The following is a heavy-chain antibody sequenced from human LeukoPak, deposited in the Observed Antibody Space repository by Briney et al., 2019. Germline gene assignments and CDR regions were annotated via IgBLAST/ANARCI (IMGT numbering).Heavy chain of an antibody. J-gene: IGHJ4*02. D-gene: IGHD3-16*01. CDR3: ARRALQVGVSYHFDY. V-gene: IGHV4-34*01. Sequence: SETLSLTCAVYGGSFSGYYWSWIRQPPGKGLEWIGEINHSGSTNYNPSLKSRVTISVDTSKNQFSLKLSSVTAADTAVYYCARRALQVGVSYHFDYWGQGTLVTVSS. CDR2: INHSGST. CDR1: GGSFSGYY.